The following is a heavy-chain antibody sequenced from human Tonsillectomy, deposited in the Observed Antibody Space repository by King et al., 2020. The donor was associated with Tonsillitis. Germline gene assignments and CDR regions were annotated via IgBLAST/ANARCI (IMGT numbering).Heavy chain of an antibody. D-gene: IGHD2-15*01. CDR1: GGSISSSSYY. CDR2: IYYSGST. V-gene: IGHV4-39*01. CDR3: ARRRRVVVAAPDY. J-gene: IGHJ4*02. Sequence: QLQLQESGPGLVKPSETLSLTCTVSGGSISSSSYYWGWIRQPPGKGLEWIGSIYYSGSTYYNPSLKSRVTISVDTSKNQFSLKLTSVTAADTAVYYFARRRRVVVAAPDYWGQGTLVTVSS.